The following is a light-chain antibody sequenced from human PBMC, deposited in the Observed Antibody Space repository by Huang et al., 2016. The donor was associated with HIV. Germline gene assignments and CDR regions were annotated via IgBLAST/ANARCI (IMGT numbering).Light chain of an antibody. CDR2: GAS. Sequence: EIVLTQSPGTLSLSPGERVTLSCRASQSISKNYLAWYQQKPGQAPRLLIYGASKRATGIPDSFSGSEYGTDFTLIISRLDPEDFAMYYCQQYGSSPFTFGPGTRVDIK. CDR1: QSISKNY. J-gene: IGKJ3*01. CDR3: QQYGSSPFT. V-gene: IGKV3-20*01.